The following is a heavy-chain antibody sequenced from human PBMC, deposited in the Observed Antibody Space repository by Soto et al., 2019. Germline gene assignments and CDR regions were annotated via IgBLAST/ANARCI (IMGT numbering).Heavy chain of an antibody. Sequence: QVRLVQSGDEVKKPGASVKVSCKASGYTFTSYGFSWVRQAPGQGLEWMGWINGYTGNTHYAQKFQGRVTMTTDTSTSTAYMELWTLISDDTAVYYCARSWVTGKGGMDVWGQGTTVTVSS. CDR2: INGYTGNT. D-gene: IGHD3-16*01. CDR1: GYTFTSYG. J-gene: IGHJ6*02. CDR3: ARSWVTGKGGMDV. V-gene: IGHV1-18*01.